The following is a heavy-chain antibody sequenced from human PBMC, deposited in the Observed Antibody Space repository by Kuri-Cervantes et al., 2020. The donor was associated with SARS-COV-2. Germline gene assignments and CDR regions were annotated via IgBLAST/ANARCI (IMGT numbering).Heavy chain of an antibody. CDR3: ARAAMVRGVIMEDNWFDP. CDR2: ISAYNGNT. V-gene: IGHV1-18*04. Sequence: ASVKDSFKSSGGTFTSYGISWVRQAPGQGLEWMGWISAYNGNTNYAQKLQGRVTMTTDTSTSTAYMELRSLRSDDTAVYYCARAAMVRGVIMEDNWFDPWGQGTLVTVSS. J-gene: IGHJ5*02. CDR1: GGTFTSYG. D-gene: IGHD3-10*01.